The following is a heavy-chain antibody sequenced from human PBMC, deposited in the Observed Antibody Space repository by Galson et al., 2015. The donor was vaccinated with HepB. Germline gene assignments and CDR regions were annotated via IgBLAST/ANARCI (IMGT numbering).Heavy chain of an antibody. D-gene: IGHD3-22*01. Sequence: SVKVSCKASGYTFTSYYMHWVRQAPGQGLEWMGIINPSGGSTSYAQKFQGRVTMTRDTSTSTVYMELSSLRSEDTAVYYCARDLSDDSSGYSYDAFDIWGQGTMVTVSS. CDR2: INPSGGST. V-gene: IGHV1-46*01. CDR1: GYTFTSYY. CDR3: ARDLSDDSSGYSYDAFDI. J-gene: IGHJ3*02.